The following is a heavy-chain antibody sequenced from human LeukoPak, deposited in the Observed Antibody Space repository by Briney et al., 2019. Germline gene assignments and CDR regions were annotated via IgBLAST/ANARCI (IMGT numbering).Heavy chain of an antibody. CDR1: GGTFSSYA. J-gene: IGHJ4*02. CDR2: IIPIFGTA. CDR3: AREYYYDSSGYYYAY. Sequence: ASVKVSCKASGGTFSSYAISWVRQAAGQGLEWMGGIIPIFGTANYAQKFQGRVTITADESTSTAYMELSSLRSEDTAVYYCAREYYYDSSGYYYAYWGQGTLVTVSS. D-gene: IGHD3-22*01. V-gene: IGHV1-69*13.